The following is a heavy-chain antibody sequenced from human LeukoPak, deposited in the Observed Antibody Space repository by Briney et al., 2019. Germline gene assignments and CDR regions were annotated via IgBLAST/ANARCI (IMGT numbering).Heavy chain of an antibody. J-gene: IGHJ4*02. CDR3: ARAPHFFDTSGSRYYFDY. Sequence: PSETLSLTCTVSGGSISSSSYYWGWIRQPPGKGLEWIGSIYYSGSTYYNPSLKSRVTISVDTSKNQFSLSLSSVTAADTAVYYCARAPHFFDTSGSRYYFDYWGQGALVTVSS. D-gene: IGHD3-22*01. CDR2: IYYSGST. V-gene: IGHV4-39*07. CDR1: GGSISSSSYY.